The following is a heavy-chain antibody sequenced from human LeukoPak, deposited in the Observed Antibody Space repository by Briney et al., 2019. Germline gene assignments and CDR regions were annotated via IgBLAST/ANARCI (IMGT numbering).Heavy chain of an antibody. D-gene: IGHD3-16*01. J-gene: IGHJ4*02. CDR3: AREGGPYRPLDY. CDR2: VNLQGST. Sequence: SETLSLTCDVSGGSITQTNYRTWVRQPPGKGLEWIGEVNLQGSTNYNPSLMGRVAISVDTSENHVSLQLTSVTAADTAVYYCAREGGPYRPLDYSGQGTLVTVS. V-gene: IGHV4-4*02. CDR1: GGSITQTNY.